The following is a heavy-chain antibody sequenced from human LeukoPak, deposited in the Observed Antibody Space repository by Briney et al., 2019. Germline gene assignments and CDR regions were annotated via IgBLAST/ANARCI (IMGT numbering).Heavy chain of an antibody. V-gene: IGHV3-48*02. J-gene: IGHJ4*02. CDR2: ISSGSSTT. Sequence: GGSLRLSCAASGFTFSPLGMNWVRQAPGRGLEWVSYISSGSSTTYYADSVKGRFTISRDNAKNSLYLQVNSLREEETAVYYFARGRGLTLTYHYFDYWGQGTLVTVSS. D-gene: IGHD3-10*01. CDR3: ARGRGLTLTYHYFDY. CDR1: GFTFSPLG.